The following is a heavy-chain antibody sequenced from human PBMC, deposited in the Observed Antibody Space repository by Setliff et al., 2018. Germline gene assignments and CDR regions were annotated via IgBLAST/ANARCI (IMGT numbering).Heavy chain of an antibody. CDR2: IFYSGDT. J-gene: IGHJ4*02. V-gene: IGHV4-59*08. CDR3: ARGRLLYVGDSHYFDN. D-gene: IGHD4-17*01. CDR1: GGFVKSHY. Sequence: SETLSLTCTVSGGFVKSHYWSWIRLTPGKGLEWIGFIFYSGDTKSNPSLKGRATMSVDTSNNQFSLNLNSVTATDTAVYYCARGRLLYVGDSHYFDNWGQGTLVTVSS.